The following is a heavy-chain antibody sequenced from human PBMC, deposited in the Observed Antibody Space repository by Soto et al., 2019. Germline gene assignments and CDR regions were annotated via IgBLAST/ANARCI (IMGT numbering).Heavy chain of an antibody. J-gene: IGHJ6*02. D-gene: IGHD5-12*01. CDR1: GFTFSSYA. Sequence: QVQLVESGGGVVQPGRSLRLSCAASGFTFSSYAMHWVRQAPGKGLEWVAVISYDGSNKYYADSVKGRFTISRDNSKNTLYLQMNSLRAEDTAVYYCARSGDIVATMDYYYYGMDVWGQGTTVTVSS. CDR3: ARSGDIVATMDYYYYGMDV. V-gene: IGHV3-30-3*01. CDR2: ISYDGSNK.